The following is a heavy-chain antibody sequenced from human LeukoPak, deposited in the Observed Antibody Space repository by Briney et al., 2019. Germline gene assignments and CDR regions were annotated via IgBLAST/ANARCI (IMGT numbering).Heavy chain of an antibody. J-gene: IGHJ4*02. CDR1: GFTFSSYA. Sequence: GGSLRLSCAASGFTFSSYAMHWVRQAPGKGLEWVAVISCDGSSKYYADSVKGRFTISRDNSKNTLYLQMNSLRAEDTAVYYCARETGSAVGSTDFDYWGQGTLVTVSS. D-gene: IGHD4-17*01. CDR3: ARETGSAVGSTDFDY. V-gene: IGHV3-30-3*01. CDR2: ISCDGSSK.